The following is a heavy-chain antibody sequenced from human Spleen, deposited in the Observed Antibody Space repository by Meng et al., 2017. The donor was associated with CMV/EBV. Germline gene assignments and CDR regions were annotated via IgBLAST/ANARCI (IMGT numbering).Heavy chain of an antibody. Sequence: ASVKVSCKASGYSFTGYYIHWLRQAPGQGLEWMGWINLKSGGTIYGQNFQGRVTMTRDTSIGTIYMDLSRLRSDDTAVYYCARGIAHCGDCYLNYYYGLDVWGQGTTVTVSS. V-gene: IGHV1-2*02. J-gene: IGHJ6*02. CDR1: GYSFTGYY. CDR3: ARGIAHCGDCYLNYYYGLDV. CDR2: INLKSGGT. D-gene: IGHD2-21*01.